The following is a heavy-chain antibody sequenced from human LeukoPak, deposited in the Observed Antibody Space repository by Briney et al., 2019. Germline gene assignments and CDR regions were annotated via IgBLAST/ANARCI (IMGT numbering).Heavy chain of an antibody. J-gene: IGHJ4*02. CDR1: GCSISSYY. Sequence: PSETLSFTGTGSGCSISSYYWSWIRQRAGLGLEWIGGIYTSGSNNYNPSLKSRVTMSVDTSNNQFSLKLSSVTAADTAVYYCAGTGPAAMGFDYWGQGTLVTVSS. CDR2: IYTSGSN. D-gene: IGHD2-2*01. CDR3: AGTGPAAMGFDY. V-gene: IGHV4-4*07.